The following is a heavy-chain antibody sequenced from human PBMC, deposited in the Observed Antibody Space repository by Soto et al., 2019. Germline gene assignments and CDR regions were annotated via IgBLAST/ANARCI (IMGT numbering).Heavy chain of an antibody. CDR1: GFTFSNAW. D-gene: IGHD2-15*01. J-gene: IGHJ3*02. CDR2: IKSKTDGGTT. V-gene: IGHV3-15*01. CDR3: TTGDILVVVAPDAFDI. Sequence: EVQLVESGGGLVKPGGSLRLSCAASGFTFSNAWMSWVRQAPGKGLEWVGRIKSKTDGGTTDYAAPVKGRFTISRDDSKNTLYLQMNSLKTEDTAVYYCTTGDILVVVAPDAFDIWGQGTMVTVSS.